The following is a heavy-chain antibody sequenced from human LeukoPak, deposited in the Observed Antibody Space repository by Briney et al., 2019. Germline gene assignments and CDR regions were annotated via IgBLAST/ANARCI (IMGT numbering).Heavy chain of an antibody. Sequence: ASVKVSCKASGYTLSNYDINWVRQATGQGLEWLGWINPKSGRTGYAQKFQGRVTMTTDTSTSTAHMELRSLRSDDTAVYYCARGGGSGSYRANFDYWGQGTLVTVSS. CDR3: ARGGGSGSYRANFDY. CDR1: GYTLSNYD. D-gene: IGHD1-26*01. CDR2: INPKSGRT. J-gene: IGHJ4*02. V-gene: IGHV1-8*01.